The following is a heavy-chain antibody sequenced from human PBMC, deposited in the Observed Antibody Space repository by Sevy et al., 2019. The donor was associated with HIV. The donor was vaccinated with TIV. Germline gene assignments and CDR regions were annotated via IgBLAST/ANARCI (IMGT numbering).Heavy chain of an antibody. V-gene: IGHV1-69*13. Sequence: ASVKVSCKASGGTFSSYAISWVRQAPGQGLEWMGGIIPIFGTANYAQKFQGRVTITADESTSTAYMELSSLRSEDTAVYYCARDPGIAVAGRRVFDYWGQGTLVTVSS. CDR1: GGTFSSYA. CDR2: IIPIFGTA. J-gene: IGHJ4*02. D-gene: IGHD6-19*01. CDR3: ARDPGIAVAGRRVFDY.